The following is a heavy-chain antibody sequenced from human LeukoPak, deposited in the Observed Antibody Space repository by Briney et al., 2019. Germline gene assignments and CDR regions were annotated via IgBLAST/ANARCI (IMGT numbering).Heavy chain of an antibody. CDR1: GFTFSSYG. D-gene: IGHD1-26*01. CDR2: INWNGGST. V-gene: IGHV3-20*04. CDR3: AGSNGAVGSGDY. J-gene: IGHJ4*02. Sequence: GGSLRLSCAASGFTFSSYGMSWVRQAPGKGLEWVSGINWNGGSTGYADSVKGRFTISRDNAKNSLYLQMNSLRAEDTALYYCAGSNGAVGSGDYWGQGTLVTVSS.